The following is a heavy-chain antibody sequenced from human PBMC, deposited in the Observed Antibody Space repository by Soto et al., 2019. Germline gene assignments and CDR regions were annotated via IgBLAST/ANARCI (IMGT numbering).Heavy chain of an antibody. V-gene: IGHV3-23*01. CDR1: GFTFDAHY. CDR3: ALGPPSYFDY. J-gene: IGHJ4*02. CDR2: ISGSGGST. Sequence: PGGSLRLSCAASGFTFDAHYIDWVRQAPGKGLEWVSAISGSGGSTYYADSVKGRFTISRDNSKNTLYLQMNSLRPEATPVYYCALGPPSYFDYWGQGTLVPVPS.